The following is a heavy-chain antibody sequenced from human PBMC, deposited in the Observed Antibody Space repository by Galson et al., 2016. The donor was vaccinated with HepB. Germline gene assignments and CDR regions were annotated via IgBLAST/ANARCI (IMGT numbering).Heavy chain of an antibody. V-gene: IGHV3-30*18. CDR3: AKDRDNCYTHRFCYGMDV. CDR2: ISYDGSNQ. Sequence: SLRLSCTASGFTFNTYGMYWVRQAPGKGLEWVALISYDGSNQYYGDSVKGRFTISRDNSKNTLFLQMNSLRVEDTAVYFCAKDRDNCYTHRFCYGMDVWGQGTTVTVSS. D-gene: IGHD2-21*01. CDR1: GFTFNTYG. J-gene: IGHJ6*02.